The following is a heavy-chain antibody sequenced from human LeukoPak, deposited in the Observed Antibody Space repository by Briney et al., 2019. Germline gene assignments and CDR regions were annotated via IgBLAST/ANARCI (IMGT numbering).Heavy chain of an antibody. CDR1: GFTFSSYA. Sequence: GGSLRLSCAASGFTFSSYAMHWVRQAPGKGLEWVAVISCDGSNKYYADSVKGRFTISRDNSKNTLYLQMNSLRAEDTAVYYCARQWELRGYYFDYWGQGTLVTVSS. V-gene: IGHV3-30*04. D-gene: IGHD1-26*01. CDR3: ARQWELRGYYFDY. CDR2: ISCDGSNK. J-gene: IGHJ4*02.